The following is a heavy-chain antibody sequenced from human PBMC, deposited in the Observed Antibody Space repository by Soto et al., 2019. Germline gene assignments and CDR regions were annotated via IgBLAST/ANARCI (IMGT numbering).Heavy chain of an antibody. CDR1: GGSISSYY. CDR3: ARDRRWFDP. CDR2: IYYSGST. J-gene: IGHJ5*02. Sequence: TPSLTCPVSGGSISSYYLGWIRQPPGKGLEWIGYIYYSGSTNYNPSLKSRVTISVDTSKNQFSLKLSSVTAADTAVYYCARDRRWFDPWGQGTLVTVSS. V-gene: IGHV4-59*01.